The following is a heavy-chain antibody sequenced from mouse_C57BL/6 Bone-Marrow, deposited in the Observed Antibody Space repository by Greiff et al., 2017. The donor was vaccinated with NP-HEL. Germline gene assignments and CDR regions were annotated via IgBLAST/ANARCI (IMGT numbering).Heavy chain of an antibody. D-gene: IGHD1-2*01. CDR3: TRVNYGLFAY. V-gene: IGHV5-9-1*02. Sequence: EVLLLESGAGLVKPGASVKLSCAASGFTFSSYAMSWVRQTPEQGLEWVGYISSGGGYIYYADNLKGRSTISRDTARNTLYLQMSSLRSEDTAMYYCTRVNYGLFAYGGQGTLVTVSA. CDR1: GFTFSSYA. J-gene: IGHJ3*01. CDR2: ISSGGGYI.